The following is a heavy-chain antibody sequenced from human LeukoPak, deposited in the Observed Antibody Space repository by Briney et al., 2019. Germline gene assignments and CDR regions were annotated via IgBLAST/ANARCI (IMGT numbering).Heavy chain of an antibody. CDR2: IKSKTDGGTT. CDR3: TTDYLTYYYDSSGYYPLDY. V-gene: IGHV3-15*01. J-gene: IGHJ4*02. Sequence: PGGSLRLSCAASGFTFSNAWMSWVRQAPGKGLEWVGRIKSKTDGGTTDYAAPVKGGFTISRDDSKNTLYLQMNSLKTEDTAVYYCTTDYLTYYYDSSGYYPLDYWGQGTLVTVSS. D-gene: IGHD3-22*01. CDR1: GFTFSNAW.